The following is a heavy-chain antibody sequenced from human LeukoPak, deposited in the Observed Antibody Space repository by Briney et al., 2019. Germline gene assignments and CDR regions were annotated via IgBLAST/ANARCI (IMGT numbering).Heavy chain of an antibody. D-gene: IGHD3-3*01. CDR1: GFTFSSYA. CDR2: ISYDGSNK. J-gene: IGHJ6*03. Sequence: GGSLRLSCAASGFTFSSYAMHWVRQAPGKGLEWVAVISYDGSNKYYADSVKGRFTISGDNSKNTLYLQMNSLRAEDTAVYYCARDGTYYDFWSGYYFHYYYYMDVWGKGTTVTVSS. V-gene: IGHV3-30-3*01. CDR3: ARDGTYYDFWSGYYFHYYYYMDV.